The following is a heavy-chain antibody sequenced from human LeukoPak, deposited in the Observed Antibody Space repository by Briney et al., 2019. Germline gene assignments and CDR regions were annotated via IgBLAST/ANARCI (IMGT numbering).Heavy chain of an antibody. CDR2: IYYSGST. J-gene: IGHJ6*03. Sequence: TSETLSLTCTGSGGSISSYYWSWIRQPPGKGVKWIGYIYYSGSTNYNPSLKSRVTISVDTSKNQFSLKLSSVTAADTAVYYCASGAPGSLDYYMDVWGKGTTVTVSS. CDR3: ASGAPGSLDYYMDV. D-gene: IGHD3-16*01. CDR1: GGSISSYY. V-gene: IGHV4-59*01.